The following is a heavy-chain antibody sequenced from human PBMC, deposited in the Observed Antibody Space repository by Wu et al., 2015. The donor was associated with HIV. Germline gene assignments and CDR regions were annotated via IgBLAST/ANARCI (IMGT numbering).Heavy chain of an antibody. J-gene: IGHJ4*02. CDR1: GYTFTDYY. V-gene: IGHV1-2*02. D-gene: IGHD2-2*01. CDR3: ARALDLRRNNKWYHPIDY. Sequence: QVQLVQSGAEVKKPGASLKVSCQASGYTFTDYYIHWVRQAPGQGLEWMGWINPNSGGTNYAQKFQGRVTLTRDTSIGTAYMELSSLRSEDTAVYYCARALDLRRNNKWYHPIDYWGQGTPVTVSS. CDR2: INPNSGGT.